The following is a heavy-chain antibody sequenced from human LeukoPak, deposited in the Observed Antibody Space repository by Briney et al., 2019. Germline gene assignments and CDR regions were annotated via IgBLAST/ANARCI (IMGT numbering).Heavy chain of an antibody. J-gene: IGHJ4*02. D-gene: IGHD3-10*01. CDR1: GYTFTGYY. CDR2: INPNSGGT. Sequence: ASVKVSCKASGYTFTGYYMHRVRQAPGQGLEWMGWINPNSGGTNYAQKFQGRVTMTRDTSISTAYMELSRLRSDDTAVYYCARDGITMVRGVTTKAVDYWGQGTLVTVSS. CDR3: ARDGITMVRGVTTKAVDY. V-gene: IGHV1-2*02.